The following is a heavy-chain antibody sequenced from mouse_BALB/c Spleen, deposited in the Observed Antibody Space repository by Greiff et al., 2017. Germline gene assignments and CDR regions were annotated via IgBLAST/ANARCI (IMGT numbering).Heavy chain of an antibody. V-gene: IGHV14-3*02. J-gene: IGHJ2*01. CDR1: GFNIKDTY. CDR3: ARGYYGSPYFDY. Sequence: VHVKQSGAELVKPGASVKLSCTASGFNIKDTYMHWVKQRPEQGLEWIGRIDPANGNTKYDPKFQGKATITADTSSNTAYLQLSSLTSEDTAVYYCARGYYGSPYFDYWGQGTTLTVSS. CDR2: IDPANGNT. D-gene: IGHD1-1*01.